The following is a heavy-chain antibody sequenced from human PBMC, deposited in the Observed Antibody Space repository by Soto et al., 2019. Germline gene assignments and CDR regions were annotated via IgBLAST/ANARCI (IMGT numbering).Heavy chain of an antibody. V-gene: IGHV3-15*01. CDR2: IKSKTDGGTT. Sequence: GGSLRLSCAASGFTFSNAWMSWVRQAPGKGLEWVGRIKSKTDGGTTDYAAPVKGRFTISRDDSKNTLYLQMNSLKTEDTAVYYCTTLVVTTYYYYYGMDVWGQGXTVTVSS. J-gene: IGHJ6*02. CDR3: TTLVVTTYYYYYGMDV. D-gene: IGHD4-4*01. CDR1: GFTFSNAW.